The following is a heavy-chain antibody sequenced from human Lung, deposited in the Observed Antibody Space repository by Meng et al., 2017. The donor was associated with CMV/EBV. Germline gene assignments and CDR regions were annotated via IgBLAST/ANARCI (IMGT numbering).Heavy chain of an antibody. CDR2: ISAYNGNT. CDR1: GYTFTNYV. Sequence: AHLVQSVGGVKKPVASVKVSCKASGYTFTNYVITWVRQSLGQGLEWMGWISAYNGNTNYAQTLQGRLTMTADTSTSTAYMELRILRSDDTAVYYCARVGVGITSGDYWGQGTLVTVSS. D-gene: IGHD3-3*01. J-gene: IGHJ4*02. CDR3: ARVGVGITSGDY. V-gene: IGHV1-18*01.